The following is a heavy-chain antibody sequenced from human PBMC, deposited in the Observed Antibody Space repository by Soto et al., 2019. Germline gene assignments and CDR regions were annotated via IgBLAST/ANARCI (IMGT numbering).Heavy chain of an antibody. Sequence: GGSLRLSCAVSGFTFIRYSMNWVRQAPGKGLRWISFISNSGSTTNYADSVKGRFTISRDNAKNELYLEMNSLRDEDKAVYYCVPDVVVIASYVAYWGQGTLVTVS. V-gene: IGHV3-48*02. J-gene: IGHJ4*02. CDR2: ISNSGSTT. CDR1: GFTFIRYS. D-gene: IGHD2-21*01. CDR3: VPDVVVIASYVAY.